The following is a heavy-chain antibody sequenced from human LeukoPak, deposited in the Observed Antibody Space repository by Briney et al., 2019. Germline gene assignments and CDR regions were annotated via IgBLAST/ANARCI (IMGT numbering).Heavy chain of an antibody. Sequence: RRSLTLSCAASGFTFSSYTLHWVRQAPDKGLEWVAVTPYDESNKYYADSVKGRLIISRDNSTNTLYIQMTSLLGEDTAAYYCAREGSGDMGYYYYGMDFWGQGTTVTVTS. CDR1: GFTFSSYT. CDR3: AREGSGDMGYYYYGMDF. D-gene: IGHD3-10*01. J-gene: IGHJ6*02. CDR2: TPYDESNK. V-gene: IGHV3-30-3*01.